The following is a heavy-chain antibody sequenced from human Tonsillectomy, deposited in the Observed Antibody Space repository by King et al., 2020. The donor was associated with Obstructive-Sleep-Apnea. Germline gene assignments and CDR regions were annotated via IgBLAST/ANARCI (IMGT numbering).Heavy chain of an antibody. CDR3: ARERAYYDSSGHQIDY. V-gene: IGHV4-31*03. D-gene: IGHD3-22*01. J-gene: IGHJ4*02. Sequence: VPLQESGPGLVKPSQTLSLTCTVSGGSISSGLYYWSWIRQHPGKGLEWVGYIYYSGSTYYKPSLKSRVTISIDTSKNQFSLKLRSGTAADTAVYFCARERAYYDSSGHQIDYWGQGTLVTVSS. CDR2: IYYSGST. CDR1: GGSISSGLYY.